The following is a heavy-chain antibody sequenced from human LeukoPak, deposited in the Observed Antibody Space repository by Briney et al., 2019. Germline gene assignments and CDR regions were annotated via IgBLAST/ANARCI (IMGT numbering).Heavy chain of an antibody. V-gene: IGHV1-2*02. Sequence: ASVKVSCKASGYTFTGYYMHWVRQAPGQGLEWMGWINPNSGGTNYAQKFQGGVTMTRDTSISTAYMELSRLRSDDTAVYYCARDTGIAAAGTVPDYWGQGTLVTVSS. CDR3: ARDTGIAAAGTVPDY. J-gene: IGHJ4*02. CDR1: GYTFTGYY. CDR2: INPNSGGT. D-gene: IGHD6-13*01.